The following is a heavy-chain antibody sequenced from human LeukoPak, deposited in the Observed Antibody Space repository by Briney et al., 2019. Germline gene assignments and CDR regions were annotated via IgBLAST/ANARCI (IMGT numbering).Heavy chain of an antibody. J-gene: IGHJ4*02. CDR2: INHSGST. CDR1: GGSFSGYY. Sequence: SETPSLTCAVYGGSFSGYYWSWIRQPPGKGLEWIGEINHSGSTNYNPSLKSRVTISVDTSKNQFSLKLSSVTAADTAVYYCARGGRYTVTLGYWGQGTLVTVSS. D-gene: IGHD4-17*01. V-gene: IGHV4-34*01. CDR3: ARGGRYTVTLGY.